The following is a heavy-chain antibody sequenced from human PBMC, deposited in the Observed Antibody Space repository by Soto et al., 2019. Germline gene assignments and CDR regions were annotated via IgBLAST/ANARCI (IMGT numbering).Heavy chain of an antibody. J-gene: IGHJ5*01. CDR3: ARDRDNWNDC. CDR2: TYYRSKWYY. V-gene: IGHV6-1*01. Sequence: SQTLSLTCAISGDSVSSNSAAWNWIRQSPSGGLEWLGRTYYRSKWYYDYAASVKSRITINPDTSKNQFSLQLNSVTPEDTAVYYCARDRDNWNDCWGQGTLVTVSS. CDR1: GDSVSSNSAA.